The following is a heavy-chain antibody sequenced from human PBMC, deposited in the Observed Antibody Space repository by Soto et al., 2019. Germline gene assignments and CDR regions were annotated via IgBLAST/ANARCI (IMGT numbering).Heavy chain of an antibody. CDR1: GYTFINFG. Sequence: VQLVQSGAEVKEPGASVKVTCKASGYTFINFGITWVRQAPGQGLEWVGWISTAKGYTTYGKKFQGRVTMTADTAATAAYTDLRRLRRVGTADYDFYCCGGCGTGGTWRSWCHCAYF. J-gene: IGHJ2*01. CDR3: YCCGGCGTGGTWRSWCHCAYF. CDR2: ISTAKGYT. D-gene: IGHD2-8*02. V-gene: IGHV1-18*01.